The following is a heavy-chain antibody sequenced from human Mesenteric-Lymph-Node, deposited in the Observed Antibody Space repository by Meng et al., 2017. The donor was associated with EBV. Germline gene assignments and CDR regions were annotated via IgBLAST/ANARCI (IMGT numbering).Heavy chain of an antibody. V-gene: IGHV1-2*06. CDR1: GYTFTNYN. J-gene: IGHJ4*02. Sequence: HVQLVQSWAEVEKPGASVKVSCKASGYTFTNYNVHWVRQAPGQGLEWMGRINPKSGDTNYAQRFQGRVAMTRDTSISTAYMELSGLRSDDTAFYYCANDGSPFDYWGQGTLVTVSS. CDR2: INPKSGDT. CDR3: ANDGSPFDY. D-gene: IGHD5-24*01.